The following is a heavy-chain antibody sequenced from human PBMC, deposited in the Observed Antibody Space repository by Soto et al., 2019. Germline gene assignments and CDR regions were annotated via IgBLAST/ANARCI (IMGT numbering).Heavy chain of an antibody. D-gene: IGHD2-15*01. CDR1: GFTFSSYA. V-gene: IGHV3-23*01. CDR2: ISGSGGST. J-gene: IGHJ1*01. Sequence: GGSLRLSCAASGFTFSSYAMSWVRQAPGKGLEWVSAISGSGGSTYYADTVKGRFTISRDNSKNTLYLQMNSLRAEDTAVYYCAKAPVAAPLQHWGQGTLVTVSS. CDR3: AKAPVAAPLQH.